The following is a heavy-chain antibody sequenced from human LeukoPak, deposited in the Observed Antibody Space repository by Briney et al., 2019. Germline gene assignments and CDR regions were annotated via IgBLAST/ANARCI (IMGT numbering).Heavy chain of an antibody. J-gene: IGHJ4*02. CDR1: GYTFTSYY. Sequence: GASVKVSCKASGYTFTSYYMHWVRQAPGQGLEWMGWINPNSGGTNYAQKFQGRVTMTRDTSISTAYMELSRLRSDDTAVYYCARQPLGIAVAGSFDYWGQGTLVTVSS. CDR2: INPNSGGT. CDR3: ARQPLGIAVAGSFDY. V-gene: IGHV1-2*02. D-gene: IGHD6-19*01.